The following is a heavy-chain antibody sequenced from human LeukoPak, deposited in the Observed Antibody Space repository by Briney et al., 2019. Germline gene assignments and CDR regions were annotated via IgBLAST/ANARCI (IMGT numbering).Heavy chain of an antibody. J-gene: IGHJ5*02. D-gene: IGHD6-13*01. CDR1: GDSISSYH. CDR2: ISHTGNT. Sequence: SETLSLTCTVSGDSISSYHWSWIRQPPGKGLEWIGYISHTGNTNYNPSLTGRLTISLDTSKSQVSLQLTSVTAADTAVYYCARSEAIYSSSVSRFDPWGQGTLVTVSS. CDR3: ARSEAIYSSSVSRFDP. V-gene: IGHV4-59*01.